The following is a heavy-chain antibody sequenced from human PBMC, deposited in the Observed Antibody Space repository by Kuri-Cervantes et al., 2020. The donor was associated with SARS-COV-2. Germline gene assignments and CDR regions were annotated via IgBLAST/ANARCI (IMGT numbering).Heavy chain of an antibody. CDR2: IYTSGST. V-gene: IGHV4-4*07. Sequence: SETLSLTCTVSGGSISSHYWSWIRQPAGKGLEWIGHIYTSGSTNYNPSLKSRVTISVDTSKNQFSLKLSSVTAADTAVYYCARAPRDGYNWGAFDIWGQGTMVTVSS. CDR1: GGSISSHY. J-gene: IGHJ3*02. D-gene: IGHD5-24*01. CDR3: ARAPRDGYNWGAFDI.